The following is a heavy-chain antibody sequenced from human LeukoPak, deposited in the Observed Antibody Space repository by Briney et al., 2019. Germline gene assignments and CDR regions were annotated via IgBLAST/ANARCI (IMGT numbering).Heavy chain of an antibody. Sequence: GGSLRLSCAASGFTFDDYGMSWVRQAPGKGLEWVSGINWNGGSTGYADSVKGRFTISRDNAKNSLYLQMNSLRAEDTALYYCARERGYDFWSGVLDERYNWFDPWGQGTLVTVSS. V-gene: IGHV3-20*04. D-gene: IGHD3-3*01. J-gene: IGHJ5*02. CDR1: GFTFDDYG. CDR3: ARERGYDFWSGVLDERYNWFDP. CDR2: INWNGGST.